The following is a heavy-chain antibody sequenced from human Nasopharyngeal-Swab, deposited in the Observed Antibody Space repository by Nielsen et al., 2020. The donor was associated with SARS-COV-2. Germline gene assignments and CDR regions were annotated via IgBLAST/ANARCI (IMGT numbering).Heavy chain of an antibody. CDR3: ARDLKGSGSYYNPILDY. D-gene: IGHD3-10*01. J-gene: IGHJ4*02. V-gene: IGHV3-48*02. Sequence: WIRQPPGKGLEWVSYISSSSSTIYYADSVKGRFTISRDNAKNSLYLQMNSLRDEDTAVYYCARDLKGSGSYYNPILDYWAREPWSPSPQ. CDR2: ISSSSSTI.